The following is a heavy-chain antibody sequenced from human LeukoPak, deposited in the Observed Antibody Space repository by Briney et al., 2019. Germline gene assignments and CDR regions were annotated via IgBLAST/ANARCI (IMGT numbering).Heavy chain of an antibody. CDR3: ARGGAGYYYYYGMDV. Sequence: PGGPLRLSCTASGFTFGDYAMSWIRQAPGKGLEWVGFIRSKAYGETADYAASVKGRFTISRDDSKAIAYLQMNSLRAEDTAVYYCARGGAGYYYYYGMDVWGQGTTVTVSS. CDR1: GFTFGDYA. J-gene: IGHJ6*02. V-gene: IGHV3-49*03. D-gene: IGHD5-12*01. CDR2: IRSKAYGETA.